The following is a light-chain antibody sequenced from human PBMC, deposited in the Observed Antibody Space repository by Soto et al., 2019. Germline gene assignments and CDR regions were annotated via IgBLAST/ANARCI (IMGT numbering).Light chain of an antibody. J-gene: IGLJ2*01. CDR3: SSYAGSNNFKV. CDR2: EVS. CDR1: SSDIGAYIY. Sequence: QSALTQPPSASGSPGQSVTISCTGTSSDIGAYIYVSWYQQHPGKAPKLMIYEVSKRPSGVPDRFSGSKSGTTASLTVSGLQAEDEADYYCSSYAGSNNFKVFGGGTKLTVL. V-gene: IGLV2-8*01.